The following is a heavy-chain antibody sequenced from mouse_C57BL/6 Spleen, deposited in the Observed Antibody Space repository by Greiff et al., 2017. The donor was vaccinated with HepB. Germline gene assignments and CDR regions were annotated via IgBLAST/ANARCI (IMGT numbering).Heavy chain of an antibody. CDR2: INPSSGYT. Sequence: QVHVKQSGAELAKPGASVKLSCKASGYTFTSYWMHWVKQRPGQGLEWIGYINPSSGYTKYNQKFKDKATLTADKSSSTAYMQLSSLTYEDSAVYYCARRDYDYDGLDVWGTGTTVTVSS. CDR1: GYTFTSYW. CDR3: ARRDYDYDGLDV. V-gene: IGHV1-7*01. J-gene: IGHJ1*03. D-gene: IGHD2-4*01.